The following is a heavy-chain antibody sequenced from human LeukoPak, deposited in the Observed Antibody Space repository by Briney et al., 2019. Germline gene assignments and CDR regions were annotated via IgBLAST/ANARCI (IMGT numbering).Heavy chain of an antibody. CDR2: INPSGGST. D-gene: IGHD1-26*01. CDR1: GYTFTSYY. J-gene: IGHJ4*02. Sequence: ASVKVSCKASGYTFTSYYMHWVRQAPGQGLEWMGIINPSGGSTSYAQKFQGRVTMTRDTSTSTVYMELSSLRSEDTAVYYCARGRYSGSYYDAVGAFDYWGQGTLVTVSS. V-gene: IGHV1-46*01. CDR3: ARGRYSGSYYDAVGAFDY.